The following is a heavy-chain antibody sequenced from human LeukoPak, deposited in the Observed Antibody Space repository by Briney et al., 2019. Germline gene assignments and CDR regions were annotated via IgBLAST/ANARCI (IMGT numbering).Heavy chain of an antibody. J-gene: IGHJ4*02. D-gene: IGHD2-2*01. CDR2: MNPNSGNT. CDR1: GYTFTSYG. CDR3: LLIVPAAMANDDY. V-gene: IGHV1-8*01. Sequence: ASVKVSCKASGYTFTSYGINWVRQATGQGLEWMGWMNPNSGNTGYAQKFQGRVTMTRNTSISTAYMELSSLRSEDTAVYYCLLIVPAAMANDDYWGLGTLVTVSS.